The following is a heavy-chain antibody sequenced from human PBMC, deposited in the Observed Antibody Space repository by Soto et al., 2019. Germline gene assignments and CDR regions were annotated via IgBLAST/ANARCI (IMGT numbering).Heavy chain of an antibody. CDR3: ARDALFLVPTAIAWDTGNWFDH. Sequence: ASVKVSFQSSLCTFLGYYIHWVRPATGQGLAWMGWMNPNSGGTNYAQKFKGRVTMTRDTSISTAYVEVSRLRSDDTDVYYCARDALFLVPTAIAWDTGNWFDHWGQGTLVTVSS. CDR2: MNPNSGGT. J-gene: IGHJ5*02. CDR1: LCTFLGYY. V-gene: IGHV1-2*02. D-gene: IGHD2-2*02.